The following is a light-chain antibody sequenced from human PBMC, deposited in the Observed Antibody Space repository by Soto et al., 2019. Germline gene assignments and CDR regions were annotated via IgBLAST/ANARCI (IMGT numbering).Light chain of an antibody. CDR2: DAS. J-gene: IGKJ1*01. Sequence: DIQMTQSPSTLSASVGDRVTITCRASHSISNWLARYQQKPGKAPNLLIYDASSLKSGVPSRFSGSGSGTEFTLTISSLQPDDFATYYCQQYNSYSTWTFGQGTKVDI. V-gene: IGKV1-5*01. CDR1: HSISNW. CDR3: QQYNSYSTWT.